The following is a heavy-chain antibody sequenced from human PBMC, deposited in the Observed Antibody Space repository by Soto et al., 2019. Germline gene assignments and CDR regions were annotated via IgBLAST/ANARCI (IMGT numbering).Heavy chain of an antibody. CDR2: IIPIFGTA. V-gene: IGHV1-69*01. Sequence: QVQLVQSGAEVKKPGSSVKVSCKASGGTFSSYAISWVRQAPGQGLEWMGGIIPIFGTANYAQKFQGRVTITADESTSTADMELSSLRSEDTAVYYCARDVLRFLEWLPHSPNYYYYYGMDVWGQGTTVTVSS. D-gene: IGHD3-3*01. CDR3: ARDVLRFLEWLPHSPNYYYYYGMDV. CDR1: GGTFSSYA. J-gene: IGHJ6*02.